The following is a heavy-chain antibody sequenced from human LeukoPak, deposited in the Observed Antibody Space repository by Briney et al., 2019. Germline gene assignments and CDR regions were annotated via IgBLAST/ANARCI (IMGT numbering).Heavy chain of an antibody. CDR1: GGSFSSYA. CDR2: IIAIFGTA. CDR3: ATYLAVAGPKYYFDY. D-gene: IGHD6-19*01. V-gene: IGHV1-69*06. J-gene: IGHJ4*02. Sequence: SVKVSCKASGGSFSSYAISWVRQAPGQGLEWMGGIIAIFGTANHAQKFQGRVTMTEDTSTDTAYMELSSLRSEDTAVYYCATYLAVAGPKYYFDYWGQGTLVTVSS.